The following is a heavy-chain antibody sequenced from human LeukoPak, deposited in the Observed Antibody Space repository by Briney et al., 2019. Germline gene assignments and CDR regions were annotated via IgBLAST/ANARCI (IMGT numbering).Heavy chain of an antibody. J-gene: IGHJ5*02. Sequence: SETLSLTCAVYGGSFSGDYWSWIRQPPGKGLEWIGEINHSGSTNYNPSLKSRVTISVDTSKNQFSLKLSSVTAADTAVYYCARRSRVRGVNWFDPWGQGTLVTVSS. V-gene: IGHV4-34*01. CDR1: GGSFSGDY. D-gene: IGHD3-10*01. CDR2: INHSGST. CDR3: ARRSRVRGVNWFDP.